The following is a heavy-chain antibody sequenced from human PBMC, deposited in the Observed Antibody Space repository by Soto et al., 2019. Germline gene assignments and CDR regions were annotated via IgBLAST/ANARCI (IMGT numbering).Heavy chain of an antibody. V-gene: IGHV3-48*02. J-gene: IGHJ6*02. CDR1: GFTFSSYS. D-gene: IGHD6-6*01. CDR3: AREGYGSYSGSSADLHYGMDV. CDR2: ISSSSTI. Sequence: GSLRLSCAASGFTFSSYSMNWVRQAPGKGLEWVSYISSSSTIYYADSVKGRFTISRDNAKSSLYLQMNSLRDEDTAVYYCAREGYGSYSGSSADLHYGMDVCGQGPTVTVSS.